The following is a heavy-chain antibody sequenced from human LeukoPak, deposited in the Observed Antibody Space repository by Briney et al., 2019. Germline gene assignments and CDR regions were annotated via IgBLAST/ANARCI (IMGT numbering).Heavy chain of an antibody. J-gene: IGHJ4*02. CDR3: VSPRGFSYGYFDY. V-gene: IGHV4-39*01. D-gene: IGHD5-18*01. CDR1: GGSTSSSSAY. Sequence: SETLSLTCTVSGGSTSSSSAYWGWIRQPPGKGLEWIGSIYYSKNTYYNPSLKSRVTISADTSKNQFSLTLGSVSATDTAVYYRVSPRGFSYGYFDYWGQGTLVTVSS. CDR2: IYYSKNT.